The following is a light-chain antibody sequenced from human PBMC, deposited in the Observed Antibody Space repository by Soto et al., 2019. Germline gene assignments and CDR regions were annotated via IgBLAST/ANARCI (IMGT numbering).Light chain of an antibody. CDR2: EVS. CDR3: SSYAGSNNVV. J-gene: IGLJ2*01. V-gene: IGLV2-14*01. Sequence: QSALTQPASVSGSPGQSITISCTGTSSDVGGYKYVSWYQQHPDKAPKLIIFEVSNRPSGISSRFSGSKSGNTASLTVSGLQAEDEADYYCSSYAGSNNVVFGGGTKVTVL. CDR1: SSDVGGYKY.